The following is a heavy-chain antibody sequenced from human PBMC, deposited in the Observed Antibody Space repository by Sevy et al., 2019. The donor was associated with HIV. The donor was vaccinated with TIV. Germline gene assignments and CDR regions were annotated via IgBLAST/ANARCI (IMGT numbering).Heavy chain of an antibody. D-gene: IGHD6-13*01. J-gene: IGHJ4*02. V-gene: IGHV1-18*01. CDR1: GYTFSNYA. CDR2: ISADNGNK. CDR3: ARESRAAGKDY. Sequence: ASVKVSCKASGYTFSNYAVSWVRQAPGQGLEWLGWISADNGNKKYAQKFQGRVTMTTDTSTSTAYMELRSLRSDGTAVYYCARESRAAGKDYWGQGTLVTVSS.